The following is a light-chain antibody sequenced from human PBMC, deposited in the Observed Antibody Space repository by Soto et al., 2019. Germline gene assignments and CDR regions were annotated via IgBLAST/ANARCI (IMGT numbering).Light chain of an antibody. V-gene: IGLV2-11*01. CDR2: DVS. Sequence: QSALTQARSVCGSPGQSVTISCTGTSSDVGGYNYVSWYQQHPGKAPKLMIYDVSKRPSGVPDRFSGSKSGNTASLTISGLQAEDEADYYCCSYAGSFVVFGGGTKVTVL. CDR1: SSDVGGYNY. CDR3: CSYAGSFVV. J-gene: IGLJ2*01.